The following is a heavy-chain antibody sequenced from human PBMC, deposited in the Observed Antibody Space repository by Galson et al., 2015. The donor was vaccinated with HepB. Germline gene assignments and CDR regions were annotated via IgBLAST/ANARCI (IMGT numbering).Heavy chain of an antibody. J-gene: IGHJ3*02. Sequence: SLSLSCAASGFTFSSYAINWVRQAPGQGLEWVSAISGSGGSTYYADSVKSRFTIPRANSKNTLYLEMKNLRAEDTAVYYCARGGTMMQIWGQGTMVTVSS. CDR2: ISGSGGST. CDR1: GFTFSSYA. D-gene: IGHD3-22*01. CDR3: ARGGTMMQI. V-gene: IGHV3-23*01.